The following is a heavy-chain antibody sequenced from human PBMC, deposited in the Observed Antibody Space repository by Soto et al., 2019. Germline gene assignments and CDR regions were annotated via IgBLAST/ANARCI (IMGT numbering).Heavy chain of an antibody. Sequence: SETLSLTCTVSGGSISSSSYYWGWIRQPPGKGLEWIGSIYYSGSTYYNPSLKSRVTISVDTSKNQFSLKLSSVTAADTAVYYCARHAFYGDDYYYYYMDVWGKGTTVTVSS. CDR1: GGSISSSSYY. D-gene: IGHD4-17*01. CDR3: ARHAFYGDDYYYYYMDV. CDR2: IYYSGST. J-gene: IGHJ6*03. V-gene: IGHV4-39*01.